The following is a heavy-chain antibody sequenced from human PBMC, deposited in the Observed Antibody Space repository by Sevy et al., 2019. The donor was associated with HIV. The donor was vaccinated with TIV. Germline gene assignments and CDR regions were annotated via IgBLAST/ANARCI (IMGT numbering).Heavy chain of an antibody. V-gene: IGHV1-18*01. CDR1: GYTFTSYG. CDR2: ISAYNGNT. CDR3: ARWSQDTSIENYYYYYGMDV. Sequence: ASVKVSCKASGYTFTSYGISWVRQAPGQGLEWMGWISAYNGNTNYAQKLQGRVTMTTDTSTSTAYMELGSLRSDDTAVYYCARWSQDTSIENYYYYYGMDVWGQGTTVTVSS. D-gene: IGHD3-16*02. J-gene: IGHJ6*02.